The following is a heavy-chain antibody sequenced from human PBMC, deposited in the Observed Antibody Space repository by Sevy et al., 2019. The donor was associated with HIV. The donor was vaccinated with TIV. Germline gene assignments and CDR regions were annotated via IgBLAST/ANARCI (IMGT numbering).Heavy chain of an antibody. J-gene: IGHJ4*02. D-gene: IGHD5-12*01. CDR1: GFTFDDYA. CDR3: TRGLATADTPGYYFDY. Sequence: GGSLRLSCTASGFTFDDYAMSWFRQAPGKGLEWVAFITRNSYEAYGGTTEYAASVKGRFIISRDDSKSIAYLQMNSLKTEDTAVYYCTRGLATADTPGYYFDYWGQGTLVTVSS. V-gene: IGHV3-49*03. CDR2: ITRNSYEAYGGTT.